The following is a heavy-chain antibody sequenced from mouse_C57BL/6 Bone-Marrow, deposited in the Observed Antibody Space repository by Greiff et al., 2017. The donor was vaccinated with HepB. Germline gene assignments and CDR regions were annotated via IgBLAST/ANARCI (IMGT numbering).Heavy chain of an antibody. J-gene: IGHJ4*01. V-gene: IGHV1-61*01. CDR3: ARSMYSNYGLYYAMDY. CDR2: IYPSDSET. D-gene: IGHD2-5*01. Sequence: QLQQPGAELVRPGSSVKLSCKASGYTFTSYWMDWVKQRPGQGLEWIGNIYPSDSETHYNQKFKDKATLTVDKSSSTAYMQLSSLTSEDSAVYYCARSMYSNYGLYYAMDYWGQGTSVTVSS. CDR1: GYTFTSYW.